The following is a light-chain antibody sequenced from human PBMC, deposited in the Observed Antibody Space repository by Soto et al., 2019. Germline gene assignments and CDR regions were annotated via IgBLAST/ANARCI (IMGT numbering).Light chain of an antibody. CDR3: SSYGNTRGTRV. J-gene: IGLJ1*01. CDR1: SSDVGAYDY. CDR2: EVS. V-gene: IGLV2-14*01. Sequence: QSVLTQPASVSGSPGQSITISCTGTSSDVGAYDYVSWYQHHPGKAPKLLIYEVSSRPSGVSSRFSGSKSGNTASLTISGLQAEDEADYYCSSYGNTRGTRVFGTGTKVTV.